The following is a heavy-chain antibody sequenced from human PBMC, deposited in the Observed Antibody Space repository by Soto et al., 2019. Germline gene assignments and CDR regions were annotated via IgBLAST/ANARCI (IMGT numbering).Heavy chain of an antibody. CDR3: ARDYWSGDRYYYGMDV. CDR1: GYTFTGYY. D-gene: IGHD3-3*01. CDR2: INPNSGGP. V-gene: IGHV1-2*02. Sequence: SVKVSCKASGYTFTGYYIHWVRQAPGQRLEWMGYINPNSGGPNYAQKFQGRVTMTRDTSISTAYMELSRLRSDDTAVYFCARDYWSGDRYYYGMDVWGQGTTVTVS. J-gene: IGHJ6*02.